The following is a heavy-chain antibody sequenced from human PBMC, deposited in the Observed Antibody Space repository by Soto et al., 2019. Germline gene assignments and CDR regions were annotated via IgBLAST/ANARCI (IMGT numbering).Heavy chain of an antibody. V-gene: IGHV3-23*01. CDR1: GFTFSSYA. J-gene: IGHJ6*02. CDR3: AKDNAAMAGSPYYYGMDV. CDR2: ISGSGGST. D-gene: IGHD2-15*01. Sequence: EVQLLESGGGLVQPGGSLRLSCAASGFTFSSYAMSWVRQAPGKGLEWVSAISGSGGSTYYADSVKGRFTISRDNSKNTLYLQMNSLRAEDTAVYYCAKDNAAMAGSPYYYGMDVWGQGTTVTVSS.